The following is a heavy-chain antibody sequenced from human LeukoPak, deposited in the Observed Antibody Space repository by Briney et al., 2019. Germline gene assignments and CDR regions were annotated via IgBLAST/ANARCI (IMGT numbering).Heavy chain of an antibody. D-gene: IGHD3-9*01. V-gene: IGHV3-21*06. CDR1: GFTFNTYS. CDR3: ARVEDYDILTGFDY. Sequence: GGSLRLSCEASGFTFNTYSMNWARQAPGKGLEWVSSIDSSGGYMFYADSVKGRFIISRDNAKDSLYLQMNSLRAEDTAVYYCARVEDYDILTGFDYWGQGTLVTVSS. J-gene: IGHJ4*02. CDR2: IDSSGGYM.